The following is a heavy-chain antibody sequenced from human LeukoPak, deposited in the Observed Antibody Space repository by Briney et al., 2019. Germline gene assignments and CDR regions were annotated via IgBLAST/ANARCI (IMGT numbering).Heavy chain of an antibody. J-gene: IGHJ4*02. CDR2: ISWNSGSI. V-gene: IGHV3-9*01. Sequence: GRSLRLSCAASGFTFDDYAMHWVRQAPGKGLEWVSGISWNSGSIGYADSVKGRLTISRDNAKNSLYVQMNSLRAEDTALYYCAKGSGYSYGSDVDYWGQGTLVTVSS. D-gene: IGHD5-18*01. CDR3: AKGSGYSYGSDVDY. CDR1: GFTFDDYA.